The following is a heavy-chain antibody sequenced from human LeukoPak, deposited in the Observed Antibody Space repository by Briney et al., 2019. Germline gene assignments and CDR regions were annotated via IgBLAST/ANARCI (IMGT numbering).Heavy chain of an antibody. CDR2: IYTSGST. Sequence: SETLSLTCTVSGGSISSYYWSWLRQPPGKGLEWIGYIYTSGSTNYNPSLKSRVTISVDTSKNQFSRKLSSVTAADTAVYYCARHAHTVNWFDPWGQGTLVTVSS. D-gene: IGHD2-2*02. V-gene: IGHV4-4*09. CDR1: GGSISSYY. CDR3: ARHAHTVNWFDP. J-gene: IGHJ5*02.